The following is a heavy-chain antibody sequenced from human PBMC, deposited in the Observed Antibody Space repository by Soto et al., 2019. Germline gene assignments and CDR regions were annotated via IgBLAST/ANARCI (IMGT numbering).Heavy chain of an antibody. D-gene: IGHD6-19*01. V-gene: IGHV3-33*01. J-gene: IGHJ4*02. CDR2: IWYDGSNK. Sequence: GGSLRLSCAASGFTFSSYGMHWVRQAPGKGLEWVAVIWYDGSNKYYADSVKGRFTISRDNSKNTLYLQMNSLRAEDTAVYYCARDPSPQWLVRRYFDYWGQGTLVTVSS. CDR3: ARDPSPQWLVRRYFDY. CDR1: GFTFSSYG.